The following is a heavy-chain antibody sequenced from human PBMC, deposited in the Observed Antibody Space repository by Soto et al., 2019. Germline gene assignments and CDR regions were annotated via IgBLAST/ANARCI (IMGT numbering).Heavy chain of an antibody. V-gene: IGHV4-34*01. CDR3: ARGRRGYSYGRPYYYYYGMDV. D-gene: IGHD5-18*01. CDR2: INHSGST. CDR1: GGSFSGYY. Sequence: SETLSLSYAVYGGSFSGYYWSWIRQPPGKGLEWIGEINHSGSTNYIPSLKSRVTISVDTSKNQFSLKLSSVTAADTAVYYCARGRRGYSYGRPYYYYYGMDVWGQGTTVTVSS. J-gene: IGHJ6*02.